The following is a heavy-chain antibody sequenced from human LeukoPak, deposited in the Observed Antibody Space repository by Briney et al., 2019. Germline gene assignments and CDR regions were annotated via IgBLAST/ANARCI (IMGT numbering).Heavy chain of an antibody. J-gene: IGHJ6*02. CDR1: GFTFDDYA. Sequence: GGSLRLSCAASGFTFDDYAMHWVRQAPGKGLEWVSGISWNSGSIGYADSVKGRFTISRDNAKNSLYLQMNSLRAEDTAVYYCARAGMDVWGQGTTVTVSS. CDR3: ARAGMDV. CDR2: ISWNSGSI. V-gene: IGHV3-9*01.